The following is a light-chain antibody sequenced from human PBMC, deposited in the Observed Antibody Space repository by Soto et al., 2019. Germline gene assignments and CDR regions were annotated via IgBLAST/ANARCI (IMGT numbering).Light chain of an antibody. Sequence: QPVLTQSPSASASLGASVKLTCTLSSGHSSYAIAWHQQQPGKGPRYLMKTNSDGSHNKGDGIPDRFSGSGSGADHYLTISSLQPEDEADYYCQTWGTGIQLFGGGTKLTVL. CDR1: SGHSSYA. CDR3: QTWGTGIQL. CDR2: TNSDGSH. V-gene: IGLV4-69*01. J-gene: IGLJ2*01.